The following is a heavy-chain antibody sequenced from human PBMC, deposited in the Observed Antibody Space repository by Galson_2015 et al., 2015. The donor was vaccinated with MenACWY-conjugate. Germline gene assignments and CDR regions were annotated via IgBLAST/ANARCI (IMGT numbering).Heavy chain of an antibody. CDR2: IYHTGST. D-gene: IGHD6-19*01. CDR3: ARSSGWYAY. CDR1: GGSITSSVW. Sequence: ETLSLTCAVSGGSITSSVWWGWVRQPPGKGLEWIGEIYHTGSTNYNPSLNGRVTISIDKFKNQSSLELNSVTAADTAMYYCARSSGWYAYWGQGTLVTVSS. V-gene: IGHV4-4*02. J-gene: IGHJ4*02.